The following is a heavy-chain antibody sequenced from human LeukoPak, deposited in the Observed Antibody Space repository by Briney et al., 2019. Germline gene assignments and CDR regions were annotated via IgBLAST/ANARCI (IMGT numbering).Heavy chain of an antibody. CDR2: ISSSSSYI. Sequence: GGSLRLSCAPSGFTFSSYSMNWVRQAPGKGLECVSSISSSSSYIYYADSVKGRFTISRDNAKNSLYLQMNSLRAEDTAVYYCARSQTEHYDFWSGSGALNWFDPWGQGTLVTVSS. J-gene: IGHJ5*02. V-gene: IGHV3-21*01. CDR3: ARSQTEHYDFWSGSGALNWFDP. CDR1: GFTFSSYS. D-gene: IGHD3-3*01.